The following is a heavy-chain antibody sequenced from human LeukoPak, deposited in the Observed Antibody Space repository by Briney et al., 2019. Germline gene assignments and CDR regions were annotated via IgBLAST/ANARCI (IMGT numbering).Heavy chain of an antibody. V-gene: IGHV4-59*01. J-gene: IGHJ4*02. CDR1: GFTFSSYA. CDR3: ARDSEYNYGFDY. D-gene: IGHD5-18*01. Sequence: GSLRLSCAASGFTFSSYAMSWVRQAPGKGLEWIGYIYYSGSTNYNPSLKSRVTMSVGTSKNQSSLKLNSVTAADTAVYYCARDSEYNYGFDYWGQGTLVTVSS. CDR2: IYYSGST.